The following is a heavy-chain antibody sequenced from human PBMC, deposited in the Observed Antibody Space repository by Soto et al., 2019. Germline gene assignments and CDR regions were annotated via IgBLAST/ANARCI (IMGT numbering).Heavy chain of an antibody. CDR2: ISSDESNE. V-gene: IGHV3-33*01. D-gene: IGHD3-16*01. CDR1: GFTFSSSV. CDR3: ARGLIKLAGGAFDI. Sequence: RRLSCAASGFTFSSSVVHWVRQAPGKGLEWVAVISSDESNEDYADSVKGRFSISRDNSKNTLYLQMSSLRADDTAVYYCARGLIKLAGGAFDIWGQGTMVTVSS. J-gene: IGHJ3*02.